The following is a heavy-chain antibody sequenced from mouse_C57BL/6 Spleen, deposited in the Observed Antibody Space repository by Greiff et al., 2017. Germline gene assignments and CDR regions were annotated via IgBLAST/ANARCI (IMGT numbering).Heavy chain of an antibody. V-gene: IGHV1-64*01. CDR1: GYTFTSYW. CDR2: IHPNSGST. J-gene: IGHJ4*01. Sequence: VQLQQPGAELVKPGASVKLSCTASGYTFTSYWMHWVKQRPGQGLEWIGMIHPNSGSTNYNEKFKSKATLTVDKSSSTAYMQLSSLKSEDSAVYYCARRGDYGTMDYWGQGTSVTVSS. CDR3: ARRGDYGTMDY. D-gene: IGHD2-4*01.